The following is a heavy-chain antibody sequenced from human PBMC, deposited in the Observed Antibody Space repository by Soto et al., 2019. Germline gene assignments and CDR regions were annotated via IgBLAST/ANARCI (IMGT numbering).Heavy chain of an antibody. CDR3: AKGPYYYDSSGYYPFDY. Sequence: GGSLGLSCAAPGFTFSSYAMSWVRQAPGKGLEWVSAISGSGGSTYYADSVKGRFTISRDNSKNTLYLQMNSLRAEDTAVYYCAKGPYYYDSSGYYPFDYWGQGTLVTV. CDR2: ISGSGGST. V-gene: IGHV3-23*01. D-gene: IGHD3-22*01. CDR1: GFTFSSYA. J-gene: IGHJ4*02.